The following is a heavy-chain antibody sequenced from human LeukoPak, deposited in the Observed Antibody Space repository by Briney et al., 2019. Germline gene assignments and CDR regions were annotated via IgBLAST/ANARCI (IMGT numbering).Heavy chain of an antibody. V-gene: IGHV5-51*01. CDR3: ARHSDYYYYYMDV. Sequence: GESLKISCKGSGYSFTSYWIGWVRQMPGKGLEWMGIIYPGDSDTRYSPSFQGQVTISADKSISTAYLQWSSLEASDTAMYYCARHSDYYYYYMDVWGKETTVTVSS. CDR1: GYSFTSYW. CDR2: IYPGDSDT. J-gene: IGHJ6*03.